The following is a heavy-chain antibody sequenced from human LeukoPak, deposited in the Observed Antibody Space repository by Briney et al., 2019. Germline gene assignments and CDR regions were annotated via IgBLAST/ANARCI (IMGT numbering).Heavy chain of an antibody. V-gene: IGHV1-69*02. CDR3: ARVDPFPGNH. Sequence: SVKVSCXASGGTFSIYTISWVRQARGQGLEWMGRIIPILGIANYAQKFQGRVTITADKSTSTAYMELSSLRSEDTAVYYCARVDPFPGNHWGQGTLVTVSS. J-gene: IGHJ4*02. CDR1: GGTFSIYT. CDR2: IIPILGIA.